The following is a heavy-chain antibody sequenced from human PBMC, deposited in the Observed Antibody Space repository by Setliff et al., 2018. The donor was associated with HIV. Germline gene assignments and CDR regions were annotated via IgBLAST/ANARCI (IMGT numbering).Heavy chain of an antibody. CDR3: ARGYPGIAVAGLTYYYYYYMDV. J-gene: IGHJ6*03. Sequence: TLSLTCAVYGGSFSGYYWSWIRQPPRKRLEWIGELNDSGSTNYNPSLKSRVTISVDTSKNQFSLKVRSVTAADTAVYYCARGYPGIAVAGLTYYYYYYMDVWGKGTTVTVSS. CDR1: GGSFSGYY. D-gene: IGHD6-19*01. CDR2: LNDSGST. V-gene: IGHV4-34*01.